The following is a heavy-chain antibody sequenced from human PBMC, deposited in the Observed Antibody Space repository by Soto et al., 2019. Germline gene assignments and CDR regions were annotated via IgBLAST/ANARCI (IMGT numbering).Heavy chain of an antibody. J-gene: IGHJ4*02. CDR2: IYDDGDS. CDR1: GVSVSRTY. V-gene: IGHV4-59*02. Sequence: SETLSLTCTVSGVSVSRTYWTWIRQPPGKGLEWIGYIYDDGDSNHNPFLKSRVSMSVDTSKNQVSLKLTSVTAADTAVYYCARERTALDSWRQGTLVTVSS. CDR3: ARERTALDS.